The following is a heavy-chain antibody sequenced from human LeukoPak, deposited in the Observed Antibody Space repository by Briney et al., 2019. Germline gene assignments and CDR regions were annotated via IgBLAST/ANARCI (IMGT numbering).Heavy chain of an antibody. J-gene: IGHJ4*02. V-gene: IGHV4-38-2*01. Sequence: SETLSLTCAVSGYSISSDYHWGWIRQPPGKGLEWIANVHHSGSTYYNPSLKSRVTISVDTSKNQFSLEVTSMTASDTAVYYCVGYKYGPLDYWGQGSLVTVSP. CDR3: VGYKYGPLDY. D-gene: IGHD1-1*01. CDR2: VHHSGST. CDR1: GYSISSDYH.